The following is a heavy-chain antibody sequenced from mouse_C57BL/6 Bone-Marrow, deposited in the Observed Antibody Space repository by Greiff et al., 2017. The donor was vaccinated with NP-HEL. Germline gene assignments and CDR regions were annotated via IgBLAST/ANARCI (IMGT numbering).Heavy chain of an antibody. CDR3: ARRWDYYGSSDY. Sequence: EVKVVESGGDLVKPGGSLKLSCAASGFTFSSYGMSWVRQTPDKRLEWVATISSGGSYTYYPDSVKGRFTISRDNAKNTLYLQMSSLKSEDTAMYYCARRWDYYGSSDYWGQGTTLTVSS. D-gene: IGHD1-1*01. CDR2: ISSGGSYT. CDR1: GFTFSSYG. J-gene: IGHJ2*01. V-gene: IGHV5-6*02.